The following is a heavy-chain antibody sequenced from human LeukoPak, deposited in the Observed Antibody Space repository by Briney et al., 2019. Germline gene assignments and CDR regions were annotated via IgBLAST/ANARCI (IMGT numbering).Heavy chain of an antibody. CDR1: GFTFNNYN. V-gene: IGHV3-21*04. J-gene: IGHJ5*02. D-gene: IGHD5-18*01. Sequence: GGSLRLSCAASGFTFNNYNMNWVRQTPGKGLEWVSSITRDSIYTFYADSVRGRFTISRDNSKNTLYLQMNSLRAEDTAVYYCAKGRIQLWTNRYNWFDPWGQGTLVTVSS. CDR2: ITRDSIYT. CDR3: AKGRIQLWTNRYNWFDP.